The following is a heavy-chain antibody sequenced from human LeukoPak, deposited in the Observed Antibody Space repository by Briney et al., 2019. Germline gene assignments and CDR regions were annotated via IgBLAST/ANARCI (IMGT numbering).Heavy chain of an antibody. Sequence: PGGSLRLSCAASGFTFSSYAMHWVRQAPGKGLEWVAVISYDGSNKYYADSVKGRFTMSRDNSRDTLYLQMDSLRPEDTAVYYCARDGKAKNDYWGQGTLVTVST. CDR1: GFTFSSYA. V-gene: IGHV3-30*14. D-gene: IGHD1-26*01. J-gene: IGHJ4*02. CDR2: ISYDGSNK. CDR3: ARDGKAKNDY.